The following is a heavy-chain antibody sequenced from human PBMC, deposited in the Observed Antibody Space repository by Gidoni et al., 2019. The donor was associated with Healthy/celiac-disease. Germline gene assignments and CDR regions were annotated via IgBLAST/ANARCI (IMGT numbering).Heavy chain of an antibody. CDR3: AKVLRFLEWPGPHDY. D-gene: IGHD3-3*01. CDR1: GFTFSSYA. J-gene: IGHJ4*02. CDR2: ISGSGGST. V-gene: IGHV3-23*01. Sequence: EVQLLESGGGLVQPGGSLRLSCSASGFTFSSYAMSWVRQAPGKGLEWVSAISGSGGSTYYADSVKGRFTISRDNSKNTLYLQMNSLRAEDTAVYYCAKVLRFLEWPGPHDYWGQGTLVTVSS.